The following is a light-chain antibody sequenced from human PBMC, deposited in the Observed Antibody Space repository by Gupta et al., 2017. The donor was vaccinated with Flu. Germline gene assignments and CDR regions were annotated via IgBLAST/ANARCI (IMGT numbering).Light chain of an antibody. J-gene: IGKJ4*01. V-gene: IGKV4-1*01. CDR1: QSVLYSSNNKNN. CDR3: QQYQSTPLT. Sequence: DIVMTQSPDSLAVSLGERATINCKSSQSVLYSSNNKNNLAWYQQKPGQPPKLLIYWASSRESGVPDRFSGSGSGTDFTLTISSLQAEDVAAYYCQQYQSTPLTFGGGTKVVIK. CDR2: WAS.